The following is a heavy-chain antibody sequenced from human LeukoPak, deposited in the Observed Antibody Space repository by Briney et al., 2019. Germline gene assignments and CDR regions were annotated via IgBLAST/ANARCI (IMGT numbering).Heavy chain of an antibody. D-gene: IGHD3-10*01. Sequence: SQTLSLTCAVSGGSISSSDNSWSWIRQPPGKGLEWIGYIYHSGTTYYKPSLKSRVTISVDRSKNQFSLRLSSVTAADTAVYYCARAPGYYGSGSPYFDSWGQGTLVTVSS. CDR2: IYHSGTT. J-gene: IGHJ4*02. CDR1: GGSISSSDNS. CDR3: ARAPGYYGSGSPYFDS. V-gene: IGHV4-30-2*01.